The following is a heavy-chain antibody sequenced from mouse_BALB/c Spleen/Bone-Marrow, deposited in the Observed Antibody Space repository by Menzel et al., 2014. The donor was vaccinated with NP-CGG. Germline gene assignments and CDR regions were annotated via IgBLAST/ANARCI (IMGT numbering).Heavy chain of an antibody. CDR2: ISSGGGNT. Sequence: EVKLVESGGGLVTPGGSLKLSCAASGFTFDSYNMSWVRQTPEKRLEWVATISSGGGNTYYPDSVKGRFTISRDNAKNNLYLQMSSLRSEDTALYYCVRGEYDDYFDYWGQGTTLTVSS. J-gene: IGHJ2*01. CDR3: VRGEYDDYFDY. V-gene: IGHV5-9*03. CDR1: GFTFDSYN. D-gene: IGHD2-14*01.